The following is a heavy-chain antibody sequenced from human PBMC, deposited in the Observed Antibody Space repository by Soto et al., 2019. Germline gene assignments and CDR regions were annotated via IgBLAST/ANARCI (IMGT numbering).Heavy chain of an antibody. CDR2: INPNSGGT. D-gene: IGHD3-22*01. CDR1: GYTFTDYY. Sequence: GASVKVSCKASGYTFTDYYIHWVRRAPGQGLEWMGWINPNSGGTNYAQKFQGWVTMTRDTSISTAYMELSRLRSDDTAVYYCARGKLAYNYDSSGYYDYWGQGTLVTVSS. CDR3: ARGKLAYNYDSSGYYDY. J-gene: IGHJ4*02. V-gene: IGHV1-2*04.